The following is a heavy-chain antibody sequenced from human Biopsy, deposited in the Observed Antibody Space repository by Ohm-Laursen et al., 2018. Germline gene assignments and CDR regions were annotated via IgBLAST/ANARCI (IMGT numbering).Heavy chain of an antibody. D-gene: IGHD3-22*01. V-gene: IGHV4-59*10. Sequence: SDTLSLTCGVSGGSFSGYYCSWIRQPPGKGLEWIGRIHPGGSTNYNPSLKSRVTMLVDTSKKQLSLRLRSVTAADTAMYYCASVVLGPTNDAFDLWGQGTMVVVSS. CDR1: GGSFSGYY. J-gene: IGHJ3*01. CDR3: ASVVLGPTNDAFDL. CDR2: IHPGGST.